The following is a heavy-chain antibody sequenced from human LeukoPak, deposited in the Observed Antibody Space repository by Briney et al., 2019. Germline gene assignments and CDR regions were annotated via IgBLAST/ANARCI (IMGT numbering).Heavy chain of an antibody. V-gene: IGHV4-59*01. CDR1: GGSISSYY. J-gene: IGHJ6*02. Sequence: PSETLSLTCTVSGGSISSYYWSWIRQPPGKGLEWIGYIYYSGSTNYNPSLKSRVTISVDTSKNQFSLKLSSVTAADTAVYYCARRVVDYYGMDVWGQGTTVTVSS. CDR2: IYYSGST. D-gene: IGHD2-15*01. CDR3: ARRVVDYYGMDV.